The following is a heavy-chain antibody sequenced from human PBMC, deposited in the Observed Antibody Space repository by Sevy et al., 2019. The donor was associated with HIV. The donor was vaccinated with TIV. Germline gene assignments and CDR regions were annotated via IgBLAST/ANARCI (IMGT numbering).Heavy chain of an antibody. J-gene: IGHJ4*02. CDR2: ISSSSRTI. Sequence: GGSLRLSCVVSGLTFSSDSMNWVRQAPGKGLEWLAYISSSSRTIYYADSVEGRFTISRDNHKKSVFLQMNNLRDEDSATYYCARDVDTPFVRSFDSWGQRTLVTASS. CDR3: ARDVDTPFVRSFDS. V-gene: IGHV3-48*02. CDR1: GLTFSSDS. D-gene: IGHD5-18*01.